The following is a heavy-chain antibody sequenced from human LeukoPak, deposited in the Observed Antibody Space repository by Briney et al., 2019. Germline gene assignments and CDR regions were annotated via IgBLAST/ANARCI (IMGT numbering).Heavy chain of an antibody. J-gene: IGHJ5*02. D-gene: IGHD6-25*01. CDR2: IYYSGST. CDR3: ARGGPRIDP. V-gene: IGHV4-30-4*08. Sequence: PSETLSPPCPVSGGSITRGDSYWGWIRDPQGRGLEWIGYIYYSGSTYYNPSLKSRVTISVDTSKNQFSLKLSSVTAADTAVYYCARGGPRIDPWGQGTLVTVSS. CDR1: GGSITRGDSY.